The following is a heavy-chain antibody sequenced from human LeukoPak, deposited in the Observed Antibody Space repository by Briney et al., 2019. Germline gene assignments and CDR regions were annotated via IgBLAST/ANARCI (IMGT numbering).Heavy chain of an antibody. CDR2: ISYDGSNK. D-gene: IGHD3-3*01. V-gene: IGHV3-30*18. Sequence: GSLRLSCAASGFTFISHGMHWVRQAPGKGLEWVAVISYDGSNKYYADSVKGRFTISRDNSKNTLYLQMNSLRAEDTAVYYCAKDQEDFWSGYYYDYGITVCGQGTTVTVSS. CDR3: AKDQEDFWSGYYYDYGITV. J-gene: IGHJ6*01. CDR1: GFTFISHG.